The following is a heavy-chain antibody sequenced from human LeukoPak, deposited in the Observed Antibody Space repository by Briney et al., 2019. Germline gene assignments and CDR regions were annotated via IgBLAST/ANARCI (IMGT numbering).Heavy chain of an antibody. Sequence: GGSLRLSCTVSGFTVSSNSMSWVRQAPGKGLEWVSFISSTGTTIYYADSVRGRFTVSRDNTKNSLYLQMNSLRAEDTAVYYCTRGESRDWGQGTLVTVSS. V-gene: IGHV3-48*04. CDR3: TRGESRD. CDR1: GFTVSSNS. J-gene: IGHJ4*02. CDR2: ISSTGTTI.